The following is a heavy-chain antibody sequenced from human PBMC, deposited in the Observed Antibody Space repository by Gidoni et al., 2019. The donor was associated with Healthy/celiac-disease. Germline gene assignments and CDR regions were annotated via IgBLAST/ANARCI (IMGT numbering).Heavy chain of an antibody. J-gene: IGHJ6*02. V-gene: IGHV3-48*02. CDR1: GFTFSSYS. CDR2: ISSSSSTI. Sequence: EVQLVESGGGLLQPGGSLRLSCAASGFTFSSYSMHWVRKAPGKGLDWVSYISSSSSTIYYADSVKGRFTISRDNAKNSLYLQMNSLRDEDTAVYYCAREVANGVGTSPYYYYGMDVWGQGTTVTVSS. CDR3: AREVANGVGTSPYYYYGMDV. D-gene: IGHD2-8*01.